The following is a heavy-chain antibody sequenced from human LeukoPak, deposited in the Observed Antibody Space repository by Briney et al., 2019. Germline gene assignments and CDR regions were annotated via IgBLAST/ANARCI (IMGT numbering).Heavy chain of an antibody. Sequence: SETLSLTCTVSGGSISSGDYYWSWIRQPPGKGLEWIGYIYYSGSTYYNPSLKSRVTISVDTSKNQFSLKLSSVTAADTAVYYCATKDTAMVPFDYWGQGTLVTVSS. V-gene: IGHV4-30-4*01. J-gene: IGHJ4*02. D-gene: IGHD5-18*01. CDR2: IYYSGST. CDR1: GGSISSGDYY. CDR3: ATKDTAMVPFDY.